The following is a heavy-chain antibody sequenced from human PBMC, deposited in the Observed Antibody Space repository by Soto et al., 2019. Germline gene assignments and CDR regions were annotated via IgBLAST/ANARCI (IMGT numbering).Heavy chain of an antibody. Sequence: EVQLVESGGGLVKPGGSLRLSCAASGFTFSSYSMNWVRQAPGKGLEWVSSISSSSSYIYYADSVKGRFTISRDKAKNSLYLHMNSLRAEDTAVYYCARDSRYCSGGSCYFVPTVFDYWCQGTLVTVSS. J-gene: IGHJ4*02. CDR2: ISSSSSYI. D-gene: IGHD2-15*01. CDR1: GFTFSSYS. CDR3: ARDSRYCSGGSCYFVPTVFDY. V-gene: IGHV3-21*01.